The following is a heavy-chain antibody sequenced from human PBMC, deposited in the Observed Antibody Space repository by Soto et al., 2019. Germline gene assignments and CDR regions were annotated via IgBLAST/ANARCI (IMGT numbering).Heavy chain of an antibody. J-gene: IGHJ4*02. V-gene: IGHV4-4*08. D-gene: IGHD3-10*01. Sequence: QVQLQESGPGLVKPSETLSLTCGVSGASIKSHNWDSIRQSPGKGLEWVGSVYPSGTSNYNPSLESRLTVSLDASNNQISLTLSSVTAADTAVYYCAREFGTFSGSPFDSWGQGALVTVSS. CDR3: AREFGTFSGSPFDS. CDR2: VYPSGTS. CDR1: GASIKSHN.